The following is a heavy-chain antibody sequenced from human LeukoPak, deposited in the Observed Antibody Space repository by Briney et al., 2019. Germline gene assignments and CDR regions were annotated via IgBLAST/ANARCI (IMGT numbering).Heavy chain of an antibody. Sequence: PSETLSLTCTVSGGSISSSTFYWGWIRQPPGKGLEWIGNIYYSGSTYYNPSLKSRVTISVDTSKNQFSLKLSSVTAADTAVYYCARAHYGSGSYGLDYWGQGTLVTVSS. CDR2: IYYSGST. CDR3: ARAHYGSGSYGLDY. V-gene: IGHV4-39*07. J-gene: IGHJ4*02. CDR1: GGSISSSTFY. D-gene: IGHD3-10*01.